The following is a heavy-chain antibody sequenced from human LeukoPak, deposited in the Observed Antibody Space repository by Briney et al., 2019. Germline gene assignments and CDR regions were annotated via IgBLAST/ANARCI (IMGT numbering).Heavy chain of an antibody. J-gene: IGHJ4*02. V-gene: IGHV3-7*01. D-gene: IGHD6-13*01. CDR1: GFTLSSYW. CDR2: INEDGSKK. CDR3: ARDSSSWSYY. Sequence: GGSLRLSCAASGFTLSSYWMCWVRQAPGMGLEWVANINEDGSKKFYVDSVKGRFTISRDNAKNSLYLQMNSLRAEDTAVYYCARDSSSWSYYWGQGTLVTVSS.